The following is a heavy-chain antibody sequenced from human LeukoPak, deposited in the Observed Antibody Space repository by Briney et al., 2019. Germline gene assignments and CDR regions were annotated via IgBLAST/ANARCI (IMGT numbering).Heavy chain of an antibody. CDR2: IYYSGST. V-gene: IGHV4-39*01. CDR1: GGSISSSSYY. Sequence: SETLSLTCTVSGGSISSSSYYWGWIRQPPGKGLEWIGSIYYSGSTYYNLSLKSRVTISVDTSKNQFSLKLSSVTAADTAVYYCAKPRPTERDPFDIWGQGTMVTVSS. D-gene: IGHD5-24*01. J-gene: IGHJ3*02. CDR3: AKPRPTERDPFDI.